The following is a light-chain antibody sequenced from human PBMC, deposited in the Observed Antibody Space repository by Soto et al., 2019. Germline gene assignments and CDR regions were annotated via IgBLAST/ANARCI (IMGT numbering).Light chain of an antibody. CDR3: QQSYSIPWT. J-gene: IGKJ1*01. CDR2: AAS. Sequence: DIQMTQSPSTLSASVGDRVTITCRASQSISSWLAWYQEKPGKAPKLLIYAASSLQSGVPSRFSGRGSGTDFTLTISSLKPEDFATYYCQQSYSIPWTFGQGTKVDI. V-gene: IGKV1-39*01. CDR1: QSISSW.